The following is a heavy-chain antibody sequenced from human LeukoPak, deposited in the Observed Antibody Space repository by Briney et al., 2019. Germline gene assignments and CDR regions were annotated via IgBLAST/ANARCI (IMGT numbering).Heavy chain of an antibody. J-gene: IGHJ4*02. V-gene: IGHV3-30*18. CDR2: ISYDGSNK. D-gene: IGHD6-19*01. Sequence: GGPLRLSCAASGFTFSSYGMHWVRQAPGKGLGWVAVISYDGSNKYYADSVKGRFTISRDNSKNTLYLQMNSLRAEDTAVYYCAKDIVTVAGTGAFDYWGQGTLVTVSS. CDR1: GFTFSSYG. CDR3: AKDIVTVAGTGAFDY.